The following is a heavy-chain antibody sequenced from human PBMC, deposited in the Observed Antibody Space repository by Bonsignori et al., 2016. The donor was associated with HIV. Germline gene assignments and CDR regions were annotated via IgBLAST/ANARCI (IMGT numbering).Heavy chain of an antibody. Sequence: QVQLQESGPGLVKPSETLSLTCKVSGYSISSGYYWDWIRQSPGKGLEWIGSVYHSGTTYYNPSLKSRVTISVDTSKNHFSLKLSSVTAADTAVHYCARDAVGATAIDYWGQGTLVTVSS. CDR3: ARDAVGATAIDY. CDR1: GYSISSGYY. CDR2: VYHSGTT. D-gene: IGHD1-26*01. J-gene: IGHJ4*02. V-gene: IGHV4-38-2*02.